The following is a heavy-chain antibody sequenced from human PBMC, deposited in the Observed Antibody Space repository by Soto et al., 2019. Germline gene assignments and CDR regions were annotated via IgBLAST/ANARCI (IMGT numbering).Heavy chain of an antibody. CDR1: GGTFSSYA. D-gene: IGHD5-12*01. V-gene: IGHV1-69*13. J-gene: IGHJ3*02. CDR2: IIPIFGTA. CDR3: AREPPWGYSGYDFPHDAFDI. Sequence: SVKVSCKASGGTFSSYAISWVRQAPGQGLGWMGGIIPIFGTANYAQKFQGRVTITADESTSTAYMELSSLRSEDTAVYYCAREPPWGYSGYDFPHDAFDIWGQGTMVTVSS.